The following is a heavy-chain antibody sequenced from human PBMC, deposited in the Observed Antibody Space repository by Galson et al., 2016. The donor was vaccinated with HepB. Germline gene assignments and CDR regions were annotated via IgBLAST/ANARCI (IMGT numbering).Heavy chain of an antibody. D-gene: IGHD4-17*01. CDR3: ARGGYGDYYYYYGMDV. CDR2: TRNKANSYTT. J-gene: IGHJ6*02. Sequence: SLRLSCAASGFTFSDHYMDWVRQAPGKGLEWVGRTRNKANSYTTEYAASVKGRFTIPRDDLKNSLYLQVNSLKTEDTAVYYCARGGYGDYYYYYGMDVWGQGTTVTVSS. V-gene: IGHV3-72*01. CDR1: GFTFSDHY.